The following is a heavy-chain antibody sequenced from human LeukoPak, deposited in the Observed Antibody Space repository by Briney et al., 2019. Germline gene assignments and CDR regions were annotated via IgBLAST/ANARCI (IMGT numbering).Heavy chain of an antibody. D-gene: IGHD2-2*01. CDR2: ISSSSSYI. J-gene: IGHJ4*02. Sequence: GGSLRLSCAASGFTFSSYSMNWVRQAPGKGLEWVSSISSSSSYIYYTDSVKGRFTISRDNAKNSLYLQMNSLRAEDTAVYYCAREIVVVPAAMFDYWGQGTLVTVSS. V-gene: IGHV3-21*01. CDR3: AREIVVVPAAMFDY. CDR1: GFTFSSYS.